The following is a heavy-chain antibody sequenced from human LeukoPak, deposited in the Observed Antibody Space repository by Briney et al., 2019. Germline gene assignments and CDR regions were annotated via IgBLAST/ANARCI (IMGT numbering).Heavy chain of an antibody. CDR2: IYDIGTT. J-gene: IGHJ6*01. CDR3: ARETEKQWQY. Sequence: PSETLSLTCTVSGGSITRFYWSWIRQPPGKGLEWIGYIYDIGTTNYNPSLKTRVTMSVDTSNNQFSLKLSSVTAADTAVYYCARETEKQWQYWGQGTTVTVSS. V-gene: IGHV4-59*12. D-gene: IGHD6-19*01. CDR1: GGSITRFY.